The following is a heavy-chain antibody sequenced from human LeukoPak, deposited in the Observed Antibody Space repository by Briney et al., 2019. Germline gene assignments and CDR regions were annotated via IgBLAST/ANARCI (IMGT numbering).Heavy chain of an antibody. J-gene: IGHJ2*01. D-gene: IGHD2-2*01. CDR2: INHSGST. Sequence: WDPLSLSCAVYGGSFSGYNWSWIPQPPGKGTEWIGEINHSGSTNYNPSLKSRVTISVDTSKNQFSLKLSSVTAADTAVYYCARGRLTKRSRYFDLWGRGTLVTVSS. CDR3: ARGRLTKRSRYFDL. V-gene: IGHV4-34*01. CDR1: GGSFSGYN.